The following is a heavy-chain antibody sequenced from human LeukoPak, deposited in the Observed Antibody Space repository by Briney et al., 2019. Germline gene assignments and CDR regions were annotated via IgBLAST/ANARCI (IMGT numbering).Heavy chain of an antibody. Sequence: SETLSLTCTVSGGSISSYYWSWIRQPPGKGLEWIGYIYYSGSTNYNPSLKSRVTMSVDTSKNQFSLKLSSVTAADTAVYYCARDINYSSSSRGYYYMDVWGKGTTVTVSS. CDR2: IYYSGST. J-gene: IGHJ6*03. V-gene: IGHV4-59*12. CDR3: ARDINYSSSSRGYYYMDV. D-gene: IGHD6-6*01. CDR1: GGSISSYY.